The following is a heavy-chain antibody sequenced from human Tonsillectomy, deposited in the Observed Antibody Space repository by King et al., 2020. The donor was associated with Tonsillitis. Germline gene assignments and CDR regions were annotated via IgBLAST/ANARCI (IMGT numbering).Heavy chain of an antibody. J-gene: IGHJ4*02. Sequence: VQLVESGGGVVQPGRSLRLSCAASGFTFSSYGMHWVRQAPGKGLEWVAVISYDGSNKYYADSVKGRFTISRDNSKNTLYLKMNSLRAEDTAVYYCAKSAYDRSGYVDYWGQGTLVTVSS. CDR3: AKSAYDRSGYVDY. CDR1: GFTFSSYG. CDR2: ISYDGSNK. D-gene: IGHD3-22*01. V-gene: IGHV3-30*18.